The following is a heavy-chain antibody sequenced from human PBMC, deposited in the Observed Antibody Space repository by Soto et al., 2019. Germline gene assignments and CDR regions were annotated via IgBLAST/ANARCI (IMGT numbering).Heavy chain of an antibody. D-gene: IGHD2-21*02. CDR2: IIPILGIA. J-gene: IGHJ5*02. Sequence: QVQLVQSGAEVKKPGSSVKVSCKASGGTFSSYTISWVRQAPGQGLEWMGRIIPILGIANYAQKFQGRVTITADKSTSTAYMDLSSLRSEDTAVYYCAREAYCGGDCYNWFDPWGQGTLVTVSS. V-gene: IGHV1-69*08. CDR3: AREAYCGGDCYNWFDP. CDR1: GGTFSSYT.